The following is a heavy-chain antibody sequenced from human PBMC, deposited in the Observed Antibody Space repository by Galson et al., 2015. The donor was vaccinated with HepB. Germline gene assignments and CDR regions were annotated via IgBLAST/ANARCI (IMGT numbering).Heavy chain of an antibody. Sequence: CAISGDSVSSYSAAWNWIRQSPSRGLEWLGRTYYRSKWHNDYTVSVKSRITVNADTSKNQFSLQLNSVTPEDTAVYYCARAREVGWYFDYLRQGTLVTVSS. CDR2: TYYRSKWHN. CDR3: ARAREVGWYFDY. D-gene: IGHD1-26*01. CDR1: GDSVSSYSAA. J-gene: IGHJ4*02. V-gene: IGHV6-1*01.